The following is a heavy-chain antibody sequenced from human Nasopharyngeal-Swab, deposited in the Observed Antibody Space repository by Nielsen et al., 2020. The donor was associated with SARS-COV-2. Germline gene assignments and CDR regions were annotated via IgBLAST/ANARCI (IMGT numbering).Heavy chain of an antibody. J-gene: IGHJ4*02. V-gene: IGHV1-18*01. D-gene: IGHD1-1*01. Sequence: RHAPGQGLEWMGWISAYNGNTNYAQKLQGRVTMTTDTSTSTAYMELRSLRSDDTAVYYCARVGTTGTTAFDYWGQGTLVTVSS. CDR3: ARVGTTGTTAFDY. CDR2: ISAYNGNT.